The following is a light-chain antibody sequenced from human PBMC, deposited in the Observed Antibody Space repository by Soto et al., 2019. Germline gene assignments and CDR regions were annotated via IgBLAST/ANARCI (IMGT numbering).Light chain of an antibody. CDR1: QGISNY. J-gene: IGKJ1*01. CDR3: QQYNSYSPWT. CDR2: KAS. Sequence: DIQMTQSPSSLSASVGDRVTITCRASQGISNYLAWYQQKPGKVPKLLIYKASSLESGVPSRFSGSGSGTEFTLTISSLQPDDFATYYCQQYNSYSPWTFGQGTKVDI. V-gene: IGKV1-5*03.